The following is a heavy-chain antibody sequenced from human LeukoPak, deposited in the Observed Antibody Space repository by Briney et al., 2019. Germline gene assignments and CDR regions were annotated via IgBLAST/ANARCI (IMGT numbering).Heavy chain of an antibody. Sequence: SETLSLTCTVSGGSISSGGYYWSCIRQPPGKGLECIGYIYHSGSTYYNPSLKSRVTISVDRSKNQFSLKLSSVTAADTAVYYCARDMGCSSTSCYTRKTPTYYFDYWGQGTLVTVSS. CDR3: ARDMGCSSTSCYTRKTPTYYFDY. D-gene: IGHD2-2*02. V-gene: IGHV4-30-2*01. CDR2: IYHSGST. J-gene: IGHJ4*02. CDR1: GGSISSGGYY.